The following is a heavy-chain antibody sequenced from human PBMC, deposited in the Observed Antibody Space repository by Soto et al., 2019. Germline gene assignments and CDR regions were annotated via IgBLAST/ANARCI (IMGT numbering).Heavy chain of an antibody. V-gene: IGHV1-69*02. CDR1: GGTFSRYT. CDR3: ERAFYQTGTGYYSGMDV. J-gene: IGHJ6*02. CDR2: TIPILGIA. D-gene: IGHD1-1*01. Sequence: QVQLVQSGAEVKKPGSSVKVSCKASGGTFSRYTISWVRQAPGQGLEWMGRTIPILGIANYAQKFQGRVTITADQSTSKAYMELSSLSSEDTAVYYCERAFYQTGTGYYSGMDVWGQGTTVTVSS.